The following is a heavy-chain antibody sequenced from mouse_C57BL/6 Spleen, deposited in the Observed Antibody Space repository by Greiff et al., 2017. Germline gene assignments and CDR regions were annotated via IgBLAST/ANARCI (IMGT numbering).Heavy chain of an antibody. Sequence: LQQSGAELVRPGASVKMSCTASGYTFTSYNMHWVKQTPRQGLEWIGAIDPGNGDTSYNQKFKGKATLTVDKSSSTAYMQLSSLTSEDTAVYFCARRYYGSSYIFDYWGQGTTLTVSS. CDR1: GYTFTSYN. CDR3: ARRYYGSSYIFDY. J-gene: IGHJ2*01. CDR2: IDPGNGDT. V-gene: IGHV1-12*01. D-gene: IGHD1-1*01.